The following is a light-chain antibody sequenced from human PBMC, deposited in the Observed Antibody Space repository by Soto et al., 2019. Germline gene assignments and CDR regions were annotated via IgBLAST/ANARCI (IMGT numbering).Light chain of an antibody. CDR1: SSDVGGYNY. CDR2: DVS. Sequence: QPVLTQPASVSGSPGQLITISCTGTSSDVGGYNYVSWYQQHPGKAPKLMIYDVSNRPSGFSNRFSGSKSGNTASLTISGLQAEDEADYYCSSYTSSSTVVFGGGTKLTVL. CDR3: SSYTSSSTVV. J-gene: IGLJ2*01. V-gene: IGLV2-14*01.